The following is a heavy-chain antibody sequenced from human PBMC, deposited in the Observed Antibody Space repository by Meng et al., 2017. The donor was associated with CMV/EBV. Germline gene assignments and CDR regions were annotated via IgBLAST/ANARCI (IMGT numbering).Heavy chain of an antibody. CDR2: IIPIFGTA. J-gene: IGHJ6*02. D-gene: IGHD2-2*01. CDR1: GGTFSSYA. Sequence: SVKVSCKASGGTFSSYAISWVRQAPGQGLEWMGGIIPIFGTANYAQKCQGRVTITTDESTSTAYMELSSLRSEDTAVYYCARGIVVVPAALSYYYYYGMDVWGQGTTVTVSS. V-gene: IGHV1-69*05. CDR3: ARGIVVVPAALSYYYYYGMDV.